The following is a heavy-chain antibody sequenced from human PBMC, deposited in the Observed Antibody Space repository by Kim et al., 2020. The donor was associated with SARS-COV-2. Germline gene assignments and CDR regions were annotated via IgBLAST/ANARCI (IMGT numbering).Heavy chain of an antibody. V-gene: IGHV4-61*01. CDR1: GGSVSSCSYY. D-gene: IGHD3-9*01. Sequence: SETLSLTCTVSGGSVSSCSYYWSWIRQPPGKGLEWIGYIYYSGSTNYNPSLKSRVTISVDTSKNQFSLKLSSVTAADTAVYYCAAGKFRKLRYFDWLRRNYFDYWGQGTLVTVSS. J-gene: IGHJ4*02. CDR2: IYYSGST. CDR3: AAGKFRKLRYFDWLRRNYFDY.